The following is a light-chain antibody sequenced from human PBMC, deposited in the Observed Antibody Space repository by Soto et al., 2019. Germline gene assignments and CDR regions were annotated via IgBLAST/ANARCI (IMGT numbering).Light chain of an antibody. V-gene: IGKV1-5*01. Sequence: DLQMPQSRPTLPASVGHRLTITFRASQSISSWLAWYQQKPGKAPKIMIYDASSLESGVPSRFRGSGSGTEFSLTISSLQPDDFETYYCQQYDSFSSTFGQGTRLEIK. CDR2: DAS. J-gene: IGKJ5*01. CDR1: QSISSW. CDR3: QQYDSFSST.